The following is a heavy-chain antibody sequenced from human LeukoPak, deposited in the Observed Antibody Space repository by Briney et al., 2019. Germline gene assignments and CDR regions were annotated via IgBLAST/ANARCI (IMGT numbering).Heavy chain of an antibody. V-gene: IGHV4-39*07. CDR3: ARDPLVSGCSSTSCYVPNQANYYYYGMDV. D-gene: IGHD2-2*01. CDR2: INHSGST. Sequence: PSETLSLTCTVSGGSINSDNYYWSWIRQPPGKGLEWIGEINHSGSTNYNPSLKSRVTISVDTSKNQFSLKLSSVTAADTAVYYCARDPLVSGCSSTSCYVPNQANYYYYGMDVWGQGTTVTVSS. CDR1: GGSINSDNYY. J-gene: IGHJ6*02.